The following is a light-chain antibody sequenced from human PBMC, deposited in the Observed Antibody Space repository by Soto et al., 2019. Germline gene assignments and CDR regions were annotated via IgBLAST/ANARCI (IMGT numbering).Light chain of an antibody. V-gene: IGKV1-39*01. CDR3: QHYGDSRT. CDR2: EAS. CDR1: QSISSY. Sequence: DIQMTQSPSSLSASVGDRVTITCRASQSISSYLNWYQQKPGKAPKLLIYEASSLQSGVPSRFSGSGSGTDFTLTISRLEPEDFAVYYCQHYGDSRTFGQGTKVDIK. J-gene: IGKJ1*01.